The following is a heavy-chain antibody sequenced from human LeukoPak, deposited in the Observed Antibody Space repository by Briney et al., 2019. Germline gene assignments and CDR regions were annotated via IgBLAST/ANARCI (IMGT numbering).Heavy chain of an antibody. CDR1: GVSISSYY. V-gene: IGHV4-59*01. CDR2: IYYSGST. Sequence: SETLSLTCTVSGVSISSYYWSWIRQPPGKGLEWIGYIYYSGSTNYNPSLKSRVTISVDTSKTQFSLKLSSVTAADTAVYYCATQSGYSSSWYAFHYGMDVWGQGTTVTVSS. D-gene: IGHD6-13*01. J-gene: IGHJ6*02. CDR3: ATQSGYSSSWYAFHYGMDV.